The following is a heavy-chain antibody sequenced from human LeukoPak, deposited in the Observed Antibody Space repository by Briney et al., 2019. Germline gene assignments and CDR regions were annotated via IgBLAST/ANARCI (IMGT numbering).Heavy chain of an antibody. Sequence: GGSLRLSCAASGFTFSDYYMSWIRQAPGKGPEWVSYISSSGSTIYYADSVKGRFTISRDNAKNSLYLQMNSLRAEDTAVYYCARSEGDYYDSSGYYYPRYYFDYWGQGTLVTVSS. CDR2: ISSSGSTI. CDR1: GFTFSDYY. D-gene: IGHD3-22*01. V-gene: IGHV3-11*04. CDR3: ARSEGDYYDSSGYYYPRYYFDY. J-gene: IGHJ4*02.